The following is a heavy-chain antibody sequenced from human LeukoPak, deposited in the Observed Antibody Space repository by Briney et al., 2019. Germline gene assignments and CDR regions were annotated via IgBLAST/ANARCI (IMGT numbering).Heavy chain of an antibody. CDR3: TYSGYSYTPFDY. D-gene: IGHD5-18*01. Sequence: GGSLRLSCAASGFTFSSYSMNWVRQAPGKGLEWVAVISYDGSNKYYADSVKGRFTISRDNSKNTLYLQMNSLRAEDTAVYYSTYSGYSYTPFDYWGQGTLVTVSS. J-gene: IGHJ4*02. V-gene: IGHV3-30*03. CDR2: ISYDGSNK. CDR1: GFTFSSYS.